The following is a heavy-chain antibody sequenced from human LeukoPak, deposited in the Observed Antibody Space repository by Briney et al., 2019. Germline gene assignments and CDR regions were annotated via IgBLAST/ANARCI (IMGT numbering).Heavy chain of an antibody. V-gene: IGHV3-30*02. CDR2: IQNDEIDK. J-gene: IGHJ3*02. CDR3: AKAYELYCSSTSCYNVDAFDI. CDR1: GFTFTTYG. Sequence: GGSLRLSCAASGFTFTTYGMHWVRQAPGKGLEWVAFIQNDEIDKFYADSVKGRFTISRDNSKNTLYLQMNSLRAEDTAVYYCAKAYELYCSSTSCYNVDAFDIWGQGTMVTVSS. D-gene: IGHD2-2*02.